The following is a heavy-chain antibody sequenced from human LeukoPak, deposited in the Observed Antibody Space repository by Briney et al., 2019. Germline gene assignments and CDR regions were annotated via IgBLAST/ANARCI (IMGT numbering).Heavy chain of an antibody. Sequence: SVKVSCKASGYTFTSYGISWVRQAPGQGLEWMGRIIPILGIANYAQKFQGRVTITADKSTSTAYMELSSLRSEDTAVYYCARGDGYNLGTFDSWGQGTLVTVSS. V-gene: IGHV1-69*04. CDR2: IIPILGIA. CDR3: ARGDGYNLGTFDS. D-gene: IGHD5-24*01. CDR1: GYTFTSYG. J-gene: IGHJ4*02.